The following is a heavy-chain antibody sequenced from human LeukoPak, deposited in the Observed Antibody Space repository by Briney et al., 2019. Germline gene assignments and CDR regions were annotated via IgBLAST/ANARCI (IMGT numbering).Heavy chain of an antibody. D-gene: IGHD6-19*01. J-gene: IGHJ4*02. V-gene: IGHV3-21*01. CDR2: ISRGSSYI. Sequence: GGSLRPSCAVSGFTLSSDGMNRVRRAPGNGLEWVSSISRGSSYIYYADSVKGRFNISRDNAKNSLYLEMNSLRAEDTAVYYCARDLGGYSSGWLYYWGQGTLVTVSS. CDR3: ARDLGGYSSGWLYY. CDR1: GFTLSSDG.